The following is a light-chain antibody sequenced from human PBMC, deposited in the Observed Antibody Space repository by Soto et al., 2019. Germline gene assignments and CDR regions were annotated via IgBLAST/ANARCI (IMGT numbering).Light chain of an antibody. CDR3: LQHHSYPRT. Sequence: EIQMTQSPSAMSASVGDRVTITCRASQGVSSYLAWFQQKPGQVPKRLIYAASSLQSGVPSRFSGSGSGTEFTLTISILQPEDFATYYRLQHHSYPRTFGQGTKVEIK. CDR1: QGVSSY. V-gene: IGKV1-17*03. J-gene: IGKJ1*01. CDR2: AAS.